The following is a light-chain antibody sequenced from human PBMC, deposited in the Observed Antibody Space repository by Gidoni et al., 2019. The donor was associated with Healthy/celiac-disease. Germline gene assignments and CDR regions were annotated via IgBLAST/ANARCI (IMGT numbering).Light chain of an antibody. J-gene: IGKJ2*01. V-gene: IGKV1-39*01. CDR3: QQSYSTPQYT. CDR2: AAS. Sequence: DIQMTQSPSSLSASVGDRVTITCRASQSISSYLNWYQQKPGKAPKLLIYAASSLQSGVPSRFSGSGSGTEFTLTISSLQPEECATYYCQQSYSTPQYTFGQXTKLEIK. CDR1: QSISSY.